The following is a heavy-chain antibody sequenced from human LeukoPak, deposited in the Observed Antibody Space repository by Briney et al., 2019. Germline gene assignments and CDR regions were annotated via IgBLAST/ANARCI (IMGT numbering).Heavy chain of an antibody. J-gene: IGHJ4*02. V-gene: IGHV3-11*04. CDR2: IGSSGGSI. CDR1: GFTFDDYY. D-gene: IGHD6-13*01. Sequence: GGSLRLSCAASGFTFDDYYMSWIHQAPGKGLEWISYIGSSGGSINYADSVKGRFTISRDNAKNSLSLQMNSLRAEDTAVYYCVRGRTSGSSWPFDYWGQGTLVTVSS. CDR3: VRGRTSGSSWPFDY.